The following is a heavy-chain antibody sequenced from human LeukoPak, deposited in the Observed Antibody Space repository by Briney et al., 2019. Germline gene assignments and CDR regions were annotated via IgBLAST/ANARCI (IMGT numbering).Heavy chain of an antibody. CDR3: TRDRRETYYYDSSGSSPFDY. CDR2: IKSKTDGGTT. V-gene: IGHV3-15*01. CDR1: GFTFSNAW. J-gene: IGHJ4*02. D-gene: IGHD3-22*01. Sequence: GGSLRLSCAASGFTFSNAWMSWVRQAPGKGPEWVGRIKSKTDGGTTDYAAPLKGRLTISRDDSKSIAYLQMNSLKTEDTAVYYCTRDRRETYYYDSSGSSPFDYWGQGTLVTVSS.